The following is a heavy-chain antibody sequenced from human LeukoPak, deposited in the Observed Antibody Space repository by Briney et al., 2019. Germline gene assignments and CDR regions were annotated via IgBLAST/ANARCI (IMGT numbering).Heavy chain of an antibody. V-gene: IGHV3-21*01. CDR3: APKVAVADY. CDR1: GFMFSNYA. J-gene: IGHJ4*02. CDR2: ISSSSSYI. Sequence: GGSLRLSCAASGFMFSNYAMSWVRQAPGKGLEWVSSISSSSSYIYYADSVKGRFTISRDNAKNSLYLQMNSLRAEDTAVYYCAPKVAVADYWGQGTLVTVSS. D-gene: IGHD6-19*01.